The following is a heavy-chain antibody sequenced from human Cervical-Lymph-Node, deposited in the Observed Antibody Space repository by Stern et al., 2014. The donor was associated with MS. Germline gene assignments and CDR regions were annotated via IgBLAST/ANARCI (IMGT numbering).Heavy chain of an antibody. J-gene: IGHJ4*02. D-gene: IGHD6-19*01. CDR1: DYTFASYG. CDR2: VTANSGNT. Sequence: QVQLGQSGAEVKKPGASVKVSCKAPDYTFASYGITWVRQAPVQGLEWLGWVTANSGNTYYAQSLQGRVTMTTDTSTTTAYLELRNLRSDDTAVYYCARVAADTFDFWGQGTQVIVSS. V-gene: IGHV1-18*01. CDR3: ARVAADTFDF.